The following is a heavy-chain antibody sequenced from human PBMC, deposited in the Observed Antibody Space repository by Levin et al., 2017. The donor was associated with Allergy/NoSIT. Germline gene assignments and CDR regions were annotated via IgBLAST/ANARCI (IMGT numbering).Heavy chain of an antibody. CDR1: GFTFSDHY. CDR2: TKNRAYSYTT. V-gene: IGHV3-72*01. CDR3: VRLTKKRRTNNNYMDV. D-gene: IGHD1/OR15-1a*01. Sequence: GESLKISCAASGFTFSDHYMDWVRQAPGKGLEWVGRTKNRAYSYTTLYAASVKDRFTISRVDSQNTLYLQMNSLKTEDTAVYYCVRLTKKRRTNNNYMDVWGKGTTVTVSS. J-gene: IGHJ6*03.